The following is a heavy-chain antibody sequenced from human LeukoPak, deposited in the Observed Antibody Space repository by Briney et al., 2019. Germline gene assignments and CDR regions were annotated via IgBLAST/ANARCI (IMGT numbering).Heavy chain of an antibody. CDR3: VRVIGYGDYPPHNWFDP. CDR2: IYSGGST. V-gene: IGHV3-53*01. CDR1: GFTVSSNY. D-gene: IGHD4-17*01. Sequence: GGSLRLSCAASGFTVSSNYMSWVRQAPGKGLEWVSVIYSGGSTYYADSVKGRFTISRDNSKNTLYLQMNSLRAEDTAVYYCVRVIGYGDYPPHNWFDPWGQGTLVTVS. J-gene: IGHJ5*02.